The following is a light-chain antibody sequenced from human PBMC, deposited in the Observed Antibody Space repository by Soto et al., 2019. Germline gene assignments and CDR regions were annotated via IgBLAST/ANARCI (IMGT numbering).Light chain of an antibody. CDR1: QSVSRY. V-gene: IGKV3-15*01. CDR3: QQCSDSPLFT. CDR2: DAS. Sequence: EIVMTQSPATLSVSPGETATLSCRASQSVSRYLAWYQLRPGQAPRLLMYDASTRATGVPARFSGSGSGTEFTLTISGLQSEDVAVYSCQQCSDSPLFTFGQGTRLEIK. J-gene: IGKJ5*01.